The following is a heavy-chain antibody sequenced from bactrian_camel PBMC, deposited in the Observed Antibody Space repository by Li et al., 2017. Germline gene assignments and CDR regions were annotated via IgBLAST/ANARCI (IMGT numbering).Heavy chain of an antibody. D-gene: IGHD1*01. J-gene: IGHJ4*01. Sequence: VQAGGSPRLSCAASRYTYSGYCMGWFRQAPGKEREGVAAVASDGSTTYADSVKGRFTISKDNAKNTLYLQMNSLKPEDTAMYCCNTDHVILRRLGHSTGPCFSDPGKGTQVTIS. CDR1: RYTYSGYC. V-gene: IGHV3S53*01. CDR2: VASDGST.